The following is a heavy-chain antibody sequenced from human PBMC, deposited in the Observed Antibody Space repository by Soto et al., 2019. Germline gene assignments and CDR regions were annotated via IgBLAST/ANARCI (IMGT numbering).Heavy chain of an antibody. CDR2: IKNDGSEK. Sequence: GGSLRLSCIASGFTSGSYWMNWGLQAPGKGLEWVAIIKNDGSEKYYVDSVKGRFTISRDNAKNSLYLQMNSLRAEDTAVYYCARDGHNWNDLDYWGQGTLVTVSS. V-gene: IGHV3-7*01. D-gene: IGHD1-20*01. J-gene: IGHJ4*02. CDR1: GFTSGSYW. CDR3: ARDGHNWNDLDY.